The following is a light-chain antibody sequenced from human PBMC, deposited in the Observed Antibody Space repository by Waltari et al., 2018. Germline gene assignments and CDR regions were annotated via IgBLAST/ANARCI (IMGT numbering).Light chain of an antibody. J-gene: IGKJ1*01. CDR3: QQCYSTPPT. CDR2: WAS. CDR1: QCVLYSSNDKNY. Sequence: DIVMTQSPDSLAVSLGERATINCKSSQCVLYSSNDKNYLAWFQQQPGQPPKLLISWASTRESGVPDRFSGSGSGTDFTLTISSLQAEDVAVYYCQQCYSTPPTFGQGTKVEIK. V-gene: IGKV4-1*01.